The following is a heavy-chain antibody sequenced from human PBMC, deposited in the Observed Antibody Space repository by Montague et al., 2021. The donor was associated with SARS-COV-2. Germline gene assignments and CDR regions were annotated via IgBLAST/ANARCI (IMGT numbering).Heavy chain of an antibody. CDR2: ITSDGSNR. J-gene: IGHJ4*02. CDR1: GFTFSSHA. V-gene: IGHV3-30*04. D-gene: IGHD5-12*01. CDR3: ARDRPTRCYSFDY. Sequence: SLRLSCAASGFTFSSHAMHWVRQAPGKGLQWVAIITSDGSNRYFADSVKGRFTISRDHSKNTLYLQMNSLTPEDTAVYYCARDRPTRCYSFDYWGQGTLVSVSS.